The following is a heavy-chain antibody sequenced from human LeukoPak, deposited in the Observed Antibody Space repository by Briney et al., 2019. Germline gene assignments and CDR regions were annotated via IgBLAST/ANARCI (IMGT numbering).Heavy chain of an antibody. Sequence: GGPLRPSCSASGFTFSSYAMHWVRQAPGKGLEYVSAISSNGGSTYYADSVKGRFTISRDNSKNTLYLQMSSLRAEDTAVYYCLYDSSGYYAHYFDYWGQGTLVTVSS. J-gene: IGHJ4*02. D-gene: IGHD3-22*01. CDR3: LYDSSGYYAHYFDY. V-gene: IGHV3-64D*09. CDR1: GFTFSSYA. CDR2: ISSNGGST.